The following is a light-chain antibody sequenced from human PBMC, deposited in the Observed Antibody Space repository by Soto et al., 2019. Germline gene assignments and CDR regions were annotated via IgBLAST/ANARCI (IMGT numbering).Light chain of an antibody. CDR1: QSVSSY. CDR2: GAS. V-gene: IGKV3-20*01. CDR3: QQCDTSPWT. J-gene: IGKJ1*01. Sequence: EIALTQSPDTLSLSPGERATLSCRASQSVSSYLAWYQQKPGQAPRLLFYGASSRATGIPDRFSGSGSGTDFTLAISRLEPGDSAVYFCQQCDTSPWTFGQGTKVEIK.